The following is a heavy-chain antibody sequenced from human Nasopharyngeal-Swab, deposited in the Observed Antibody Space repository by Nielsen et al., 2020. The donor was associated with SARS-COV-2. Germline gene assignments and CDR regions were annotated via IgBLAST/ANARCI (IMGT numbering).Heavy chain of an antibody. J-gene: IGHJ2*01. Sequence: GESLKISCAASRIGFTFNRDWMHWVRQAPGKGLVWVSRVSGDGTTTNYADSVKGRFTASRDNDKKMVYLQMDSLRAEDTAVYYCAESGTSSGTYYVNDWYFDLWGRGTLVTVAS. CDR3: AESGTSSGTYYVNDWYFDL. V-gene: IGHV3-74*01. CDR2: VSGDGTTT. CDR1: RIGFTFNRDW. D-gene: IGHD3-10*01.